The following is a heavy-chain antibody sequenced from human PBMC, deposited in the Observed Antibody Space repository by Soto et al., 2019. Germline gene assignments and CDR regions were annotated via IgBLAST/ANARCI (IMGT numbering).Heavy chain of an antibody. V-gene: IGHV3-7*01. CDR2: IKQDGSEK. D-gene: IGHD3-10*01. J-gene: IGHJ4*02. CDR1: GFRFSTYW. Sequence: EVQVVESGGGLVQPGGSLRLSCAASGFRFSTYWMSWVRQAPGKGLEWLAIIKQDGSEKYYVDSVKGRFTISRDNAKNSLFLQMNSLRVEDTAVYYCARDETYYYGSGPVGGPGTLVTVSS. CDR3: ARDETYYYGSGPV.